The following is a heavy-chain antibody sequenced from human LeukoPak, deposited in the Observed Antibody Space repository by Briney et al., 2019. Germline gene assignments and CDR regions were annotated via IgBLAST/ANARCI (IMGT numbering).Heavy chain of an antibody. D-gene: IGHD3-10*01. CDR2: ISSSGSTI. CDR3: AREKEDYYGSWGFDP. V-gene: IGHV3-48*03. J-gene: IGHJ5*02. CDR1: GFTFSSYE. Sequence: GGSLRLSCAASGFTFSSYEMNWVRQAPGKGLEWVSYISSSGSTIYYADSVKGRFTISRDNAKNSLYLQMNNLRAEDTAVYYCAREKEDYYGSWGFDPWGQGTLVTVSS.